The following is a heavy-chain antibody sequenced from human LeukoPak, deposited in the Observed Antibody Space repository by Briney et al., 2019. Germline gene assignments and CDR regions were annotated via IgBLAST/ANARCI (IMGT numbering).Heavy chain of an antibody. V-gene: IGHV4-4*02. Sequence: SETLSLTRGVSGGSISTTNWWTWVRQPPGKGLEWIGEVHLDGRTNYNPSLESRLTMSVDLSENHISLKLTSVTAADTAVYYCAREGGFYRPLDYSGQGTLVTVSS. CDR2: VHLDGRT. J-gene: IGHJ4*02. CDR3: AREGGFYRPLDY. D-gene: IGHD3-3*01. CDR1: GGSISTTNW.